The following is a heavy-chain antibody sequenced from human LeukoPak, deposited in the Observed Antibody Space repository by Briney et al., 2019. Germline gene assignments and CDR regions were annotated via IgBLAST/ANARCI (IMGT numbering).Heavy chain of an antibody. V-gene: IGHV4-4*07. J-gene: IGHJ6*03. CDR3: ARANWHEYDYYYYYMDV. Sequence: SETLSLTCTVSGGSISSYYWSWIRQPAGKGLEWIGSIYTSGSTNYNPSLKSRVTMSVDTSKNQFSLKLSSVTAADTAVYYCARANWHEYDYYYYYMDVWGKGTTVTVSS. CDR1: GGSISSYY. CDR2: IYTSGST. D-gene: IGHD6-6*01.